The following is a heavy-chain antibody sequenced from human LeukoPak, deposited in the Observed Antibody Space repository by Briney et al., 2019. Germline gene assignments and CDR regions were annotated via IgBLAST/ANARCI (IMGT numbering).Heavy chain of an antibody. CDR2: IKYDGSEK. CDR3: AREGGYCYGGTCRYFDY. J-gene: IGHJ4*02. V-gene: IGHV3-7*01. D-gene: IGHD2-15*01. CDR1: GFSFSTHW. Sequence: GGSLRLSCAASGFSFSTHWMSWVRLAPGKGPEWVANIKYDGSEKYYVDSVKGRFTVSRDNAKNSLYLQMNSLRAEDTAVYYCAREGGYCYGGTCRYFDYWGQGTLVTVSS.